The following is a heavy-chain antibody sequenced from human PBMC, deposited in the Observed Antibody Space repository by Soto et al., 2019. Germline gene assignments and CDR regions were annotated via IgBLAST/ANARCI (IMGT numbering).Heavy chain of an antibody. V-gene: IGHV4-31*03. Sequence: QVQLQESGPGLVKPSQTLSLTCSVSGGSISSGGYYWSWIRQRPGMGLEWIGYIFYLGNTYYNPSLKSRLTLSVDTSKNQFTLKLTSVSAADTAVYYCGRDQTIAVAGPYLDVWGKGTTVTVSS. CDR1: GGSISSGGYY. CDR3: GRDQTIAVAGPYLDV. D-gene: IGHD6-13*01. J-gene: IGHJ6*03. CDR2: IFYLGNT.